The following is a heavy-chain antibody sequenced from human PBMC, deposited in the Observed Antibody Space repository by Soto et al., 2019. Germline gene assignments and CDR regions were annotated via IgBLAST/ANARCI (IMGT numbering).Heavy chain of an antibody. CDR3: ARQTGVFGHYFDY. V-gene: IGHV4-39*01. J-gene: IGHJ4*02. D-gene: IGHD3-16*01. Sequence: QLRLQEAGPGLVKPSETLSLTCTVSGGSISSSRYYWGWIRQPPGKGPEWIGAIYYNGNTYYNPSLKSRVTMSVDTSKNQFSLKLSSATAADTAMYYCARQTGVFGHYFDYWGQGTLVTVSS. CDR2: IYYNGNT. CDR1: GGSISSSRYY.